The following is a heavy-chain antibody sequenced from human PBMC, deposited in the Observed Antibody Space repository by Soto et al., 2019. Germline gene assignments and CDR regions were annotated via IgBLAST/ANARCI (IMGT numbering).Heavy chain of an antibody. V-gene: IGHV4-34*01. CDR2: INHSGST. J-gene: IGHJ6*02. CDR1: GVSFSGYY. Sequence: SGTLSLTCAAYGVSFSGYYWSWIRQPPGKGLEWIGEINHSGSTNYNPSLKSRVTISVDTSKYQFSLKLSSVTAADTAVYYCARIAAAGTAGDYYYGMDVWGQGTTVTVSS. D-gene: IGHD6-13*01. CDR3: ARIAAAGTAGDYYYGMDV.